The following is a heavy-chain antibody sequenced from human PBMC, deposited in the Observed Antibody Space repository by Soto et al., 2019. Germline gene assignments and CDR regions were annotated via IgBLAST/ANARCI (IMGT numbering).Heavy chain of an antibody. J-gene: IGHJ6*02. CDR2: ISYDGSNK. D-gene: IGHD3-22*01. Sequence: QVQLVESGGGVVQPGRSLRLSCAASGFTFSSYGMHWVRQAPGKGLEWVAVISYDGSNKYYADSVKGRFTISRDNSKKKLYLKMKRLRAENTTVYYCAKDLPLLYYYDSSGYYLNRRYYYGMAVWGQGTTVTVSS. CDR1: GFTFSSYG. V-gene: IGHV3-30*18. CDR3: AKDLPLLYYYDSSGYYLNRRYYYGMAV.